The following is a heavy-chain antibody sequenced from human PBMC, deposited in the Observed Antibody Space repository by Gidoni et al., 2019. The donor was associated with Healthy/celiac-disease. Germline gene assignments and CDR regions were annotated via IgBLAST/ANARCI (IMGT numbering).Heavy chain of an antibody. J-gene: IGHJ4*02. V-gene: IGHV3-30*02. D-gene: IGHD3-22*01. CDR3: AKDQGRYYYDSSGYHDY. CDR1: GFTFSSYG. CDR2: IRYDGSNK. Sequence: QVQLVESGGGVVQPGGALRLSCAASGFTFSSYGRHWVRPAPGKGLEWVAFIRYDGSNKYYADSVKGRFTISRDNSKNTLYLQMNSLRAEDTAVYYCAKDQGRYYYDSSGYHDYWGQGTLVTVSS.